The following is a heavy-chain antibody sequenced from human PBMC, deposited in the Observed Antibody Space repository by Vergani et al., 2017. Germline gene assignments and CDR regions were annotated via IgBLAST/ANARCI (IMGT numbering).Heavy chain of an antibody. CDR2: IYYSGST. Sequence: QVQLQESGPGLVKPSETLSLTCTVSGGSISSYYWSWIRQPPGEGLEWIGYIYYSGSTNHNPSLTSRVTLSVDTSKKQFSLELSSVTAADTAVYYCARGLGYCSGGSCYYYGMDVWGQGTTVTVSS. V-gene: IGHV4-59*01. CDR1: GGSISSYY. CDR3: ARGLGYCSGGSCYYYGMDV. J-gene: IGHJ6*02. D-gene: IGHD2-15*01.